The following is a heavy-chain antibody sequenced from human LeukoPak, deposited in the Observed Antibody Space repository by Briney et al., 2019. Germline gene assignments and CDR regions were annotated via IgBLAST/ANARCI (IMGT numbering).Heavy chain of an antibody. Sequence: GGSLRLSCAASGFTFSSYSMNWVRQAPGKGLEWVSSISSSSSYIYYADSVKGRFTISRDNAKNSLYLQMNSLRAEDTAVCYCARVSGSTRTRIYDYWGQGTLVTVSS. D-gene: IGHD5-12*01. CDR2: ISSSSSYI. V-gene: IGHV3-21*01. CDR1: GFTFSSYS. J-gene: IGHJ4*02. CDR3: ARVSGSTRTRIYDY.